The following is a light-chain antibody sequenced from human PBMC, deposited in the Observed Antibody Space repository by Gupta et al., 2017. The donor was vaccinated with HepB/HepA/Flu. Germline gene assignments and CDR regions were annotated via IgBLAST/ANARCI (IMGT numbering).Light chain of an antibody. CDR1: TGAVTSTHY. CDR2: DTS. CDR3: LLSYSGAWV. Sequence: QAVVTQEPSLTVSPGGTVTLTCGSSTGAVTSTHYPYGFQQKPGQAHRTLIFDTSNKHSWTPARFSGSLLGGKAALTRSGAQPEDEAEYYCLLSYSGAWVFGGGTKLTVL. J-gene: IGLJ3*02. V-gene: IGLV7-46*01.